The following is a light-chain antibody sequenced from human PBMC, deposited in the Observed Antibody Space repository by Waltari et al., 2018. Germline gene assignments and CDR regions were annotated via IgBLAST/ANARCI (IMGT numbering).Light chain of an antibody. Sequence: DIVMTLSPDSLAVSLGERATIHCKSSHNILDSSNNKHHLAWYRQRPGQPPQVVIYWAFSRESGVPDRFTGSGSGTDFTLTISSLQADDVAVYYCQQYYTTPFTFGQGTKLEIK. CDR1: HNILDSSNNKHH. V-gene: IGKV4-1*01. CDR2: WAF. J-gene: IGKJ2*01. CDR3: QQYYTTPFT.